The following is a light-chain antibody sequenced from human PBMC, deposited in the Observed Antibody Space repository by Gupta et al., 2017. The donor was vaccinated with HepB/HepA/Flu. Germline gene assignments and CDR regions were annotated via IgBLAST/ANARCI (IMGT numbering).Light chain of an antibody. CDR2: EVS. CDR3: CSYAGGSTYVI. Sequence: QSAMTQPASVSGSPGQSITMSCTGTSSDVGYYNLVSWYQHPPGKAPRLIIYEVSKRPSGVANRFSGSKSGNTASLTISGLQAEDEAYYYCCSYAGGSTYVIFGGGTKLTVL. J-gene: IGLJ2*01. CDR1: SSDVGYYNL. V-gene: IGLV2-23*02.